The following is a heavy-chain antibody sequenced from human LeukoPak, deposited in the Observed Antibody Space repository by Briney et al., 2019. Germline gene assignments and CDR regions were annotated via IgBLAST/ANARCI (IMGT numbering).Heavy chain of an antibody. CDR3: AKDRCSNGIGCYYYYMDV. V-gene: IGHV3-23*01. Sequence: GGSLRLSCAASGFTFSSYAMSWVRQAPGKGLEWVSAISGSFIGTYYADSVKGRFTISRDTSKNTLYLQMNSLRAEDTAVYYCAKDRCSNGIGCYYYYMDVWGKGTTVTISS. CDR2: ISGSFIGT. J-gene: IGHJ6*03. D-gene: IGHD2-8*01. CDR1: GFTFSSYA.